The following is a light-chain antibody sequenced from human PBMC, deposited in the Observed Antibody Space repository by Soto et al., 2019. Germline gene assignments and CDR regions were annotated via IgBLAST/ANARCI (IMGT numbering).Light chain of an antibody. J-gene: IGLJ1*01. CDR3: CSYVDTSSSFV. V-gene: IGLV2-14*01. CDR1: SSDVGGYNY. Sequence: QSVLTQPASVSGSPGQSITISCTGTSSDVGGYNYVSWYQQHPGKAPKLMIYEVSNRPSGVSNRFSGSKSGNTASLTISGLQADDEADYYCCSYVDTSSSFVFGTGTKVTVL. CDR2: EVS.